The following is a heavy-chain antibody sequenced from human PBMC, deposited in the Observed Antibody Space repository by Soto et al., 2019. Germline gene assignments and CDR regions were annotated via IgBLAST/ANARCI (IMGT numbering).Heavy chain of an antibody. CDR3: AAGSYYDSSGYYVDY. V-gene: IGHV1-58*01. Sequence: SVKVSCKASGFTFTSSAVQWVRQARGQRLEWIGWIVVGSGNTNYAQKFQERVTITRDMSTSTAYMELSSLRSEDTAVYYCAAGSYYDSSGYYVDYWGQGTLVTVSS. D-gene: IGHD3-22*01. CDR1: GFTFTSSA. CDR2: IVVGSGNT. J-gene: IGHJ4*02.